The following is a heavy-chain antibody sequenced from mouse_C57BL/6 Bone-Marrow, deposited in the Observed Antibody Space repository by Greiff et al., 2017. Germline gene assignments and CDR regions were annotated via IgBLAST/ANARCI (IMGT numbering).Heavy chain of an antibody. V-gene: IGHV1-64*01. CDR3: ARWLRLLTMDY. D-gene: IGHD3-2*02. J-gene: IGHJ4*01. Sequence: QVQLQQPGAELVKPGASVKLSCKASGYTFNSYWMHWVKQRPGQGLEWIGMIHPNSGSTNYNEKFKSKATLTVDKSSSTAYMQLSSLTSEDSAVYYCARWLRLLTMDYWGQGTSVTVSS. CDR1: GYTFNSYW. CDR2: IHPNSGST.